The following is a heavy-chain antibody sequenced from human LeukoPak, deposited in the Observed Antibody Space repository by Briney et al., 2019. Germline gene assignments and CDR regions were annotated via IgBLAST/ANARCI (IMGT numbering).Heavy chain of an antibody. D-gene: IGHD1-1*01. CDR1: GGSFIGFH. V-gene: IGHV4-59*01. J-gene: IGHJ6*03. Sequence: SETLSLTCAVYGGSFIGFHWSWIRQPPGKGLEWIGYIYYSGSTNYNPSLKSRVTISVDTSKNQFSLKLSSVTAADTAVYYCARGPGIYYYYYMDVWGKGTTVTISS. CDR3: ARGPGIYYYYYMDV. CDR2: IYYSGST.